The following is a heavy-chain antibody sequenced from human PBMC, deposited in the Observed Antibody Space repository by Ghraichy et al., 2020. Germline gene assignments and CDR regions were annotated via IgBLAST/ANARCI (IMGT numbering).Heavy chain of an antibody. J-gene: IGHJ6*02. D-gene: IGHD4-23*01. Sequence: GGSLRLSCAASGFPLTSFAMHWVRQAPGKGLEWVALISYDGHKKYYADSMKGRFTLSRDNSENTLYLQMDSLRAEDTAVYYSAKDHFGGNFYHFGVDVWGQGTTVTVSS. CDR1: GFPLTSFA. CDR2: ISYDGHKK. V-gene: IGHV3-30*18. CDR3: AKDHFGGNFYHFGVDV.